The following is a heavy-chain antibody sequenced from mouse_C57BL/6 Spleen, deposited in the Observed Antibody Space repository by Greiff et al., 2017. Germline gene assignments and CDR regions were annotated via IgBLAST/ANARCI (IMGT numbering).Heavy chain of an antibody. CDR3: ARKNYYGVDY. D-gene: IGHD1-1*01. J-gene: IGHJ2*01. Sequence: VQLQQPGAELVRPGSSVKLSCKASGYTFTSYWMDWVKQRPGQGLEWIGNIYPSDSETHYNQKFKDKATLTVDKSSSTAYMQLSSLTSEDSAVYYCARKNYYGVDYWGQGTTLTVSS. V-gene: IGHV1-61*01. CDR1: GYTFTSYW. CDR2: IYPSDSET.